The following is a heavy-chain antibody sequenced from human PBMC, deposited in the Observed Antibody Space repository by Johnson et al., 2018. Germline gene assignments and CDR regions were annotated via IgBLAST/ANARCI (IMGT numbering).Heavy chain of an antibody. CDR1: GFTFSSHG. CDR3: ARERGDCSGGSCWGYFQH. V-gene: IGHV3-33*01. CDR2: IWSDGSKK. D-gene: IGHD2-15*01. J-gene: IGHJ1*01. Sequence: QVQLVQSGGGVVQPGRSLRLSCAASGFTFSSHGMHWVRQAPGKGLEWVAVIWSDGSKKYYADSVKGRFTVSRDNSKNTLYLQMNSRRAEDTAIYYCARERGDCSGGSCWGYFQHWGQGTLVTVSS.